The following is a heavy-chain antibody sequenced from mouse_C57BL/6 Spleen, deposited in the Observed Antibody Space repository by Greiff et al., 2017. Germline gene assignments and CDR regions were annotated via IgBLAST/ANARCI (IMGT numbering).Heavy chain of an antibody. CDR2: IYPGDGDT. V-gene: IGHV1-82*01. Sequence: VQLQESGPELVKPGASVKISCKASGYAFSSSWMNWVKQRPGKGLEWIGRIYPGDGDTNYNGKFKGKATLTADKSSSTAYMQLSSLTSEDSAVYFCAREDSNGYYFDYWGQGTTLTVSS. D-gene: IGHD2-5*01. J-gene: IGHJ2*01. CDR1: GYAFSSSW. CDR3: AREDSNGYYFDY.